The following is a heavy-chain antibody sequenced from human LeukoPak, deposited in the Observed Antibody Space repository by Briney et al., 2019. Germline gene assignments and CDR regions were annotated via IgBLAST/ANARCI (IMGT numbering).Heavy chain of an antibody. J-gene: IGHJ3*02. V-gene: IGHV1-69*05. CDR1: GGTFSSYA. CDR2: IIPIFGTA. CDR3: ARDRVIQLYFVGAFDI. Sequence: ASVKVSCKASGGTFSSYAISWVRQAPGQGLEWMGGIIPIFGTANYAQKFQGRVTITTDESTSTAYMELSSLRSEDTAVYYCARDRVIQLYFVGAFDIWGQGTMVTVSS. D-gene: IGHD5-18*01.